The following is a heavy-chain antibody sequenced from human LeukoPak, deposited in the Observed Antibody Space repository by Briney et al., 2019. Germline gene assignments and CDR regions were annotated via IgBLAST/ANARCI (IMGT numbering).Heavy chain of an antibody. CDR2: INPSGGST. D-gene: IGHD6-19*01. J-gene: IGHJ4*02. CDR1: GYTFTSYY. Sequence: ASVKVSCKASGYTFTSYYMHWVRQAPGQGLEWMGRINPSGGSTSYAQKFQGRVTMTRDTSTSTVYMELSSLRSEDTAVYYCPRVRVKGIAVAGPPDYWGQGTLVTVSS. CDR3: PRVRVKGIAVAGPPDY. V-gene: IGHV1-46*01.